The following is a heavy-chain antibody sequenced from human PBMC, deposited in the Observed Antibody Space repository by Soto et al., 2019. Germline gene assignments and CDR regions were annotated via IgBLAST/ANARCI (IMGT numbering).Heavy chain of an antibody. J-gene: IGHJ3*02. V-gene: IGHV3-20*01. CDR1: GFTFDDYG. D-gene: IGHD2-2*01. CDR2: INWTGGST. CDR3: ARGVVVVPAALSDAFDI. Sequence: EVQLVESGGGVVRPGGSLRLSCAASGFTFDDYGMSWVRQAPGKGLEWVSGINWTGGSTGYADSVKGRFTISRDNAKNSLYLQMNSLRAEDTALYHCARGVVVVPAALSDAFDIWGQGTMVTVSS.